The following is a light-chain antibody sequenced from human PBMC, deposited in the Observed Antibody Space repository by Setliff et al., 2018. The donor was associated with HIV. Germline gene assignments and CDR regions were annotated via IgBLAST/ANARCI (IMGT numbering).Light chain of an antibody. V-gene: IGLV2-14*03. CDR2: DVT. Sequence: NGTYSDIGSYSYVSWYQHHPGKAPKLIIYDVTKRPSGASTRFSGSKFATSASLTISGLQAADEADYFCSSYTNTPTRVIFGGGTKVT. J-gene: IGLJ2*01. CDR3: SSYTNTPTRVI. CDR1: YSDIGSYSY.